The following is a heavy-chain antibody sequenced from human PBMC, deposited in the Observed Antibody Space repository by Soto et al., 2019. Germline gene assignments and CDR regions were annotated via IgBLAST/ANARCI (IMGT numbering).Heavy chain of an antibody. Sequence: EVQLVESGGGLVQPGGSLRLSCTASGFIVSDTYVNWVRQAPGKGLEWVSVISNRGDTHYADAVRGRFSLSREISDNTLQLEISSLRSEDTAVYYCAREPRYCRGSSCSITGDAYDIWGQGTMVTVSS. CDR2: ISNRGDT. V-gene: IGHV3-66*01. CDR1: GFIVSDTY. CDR3: AREPRYCRGSSCSITGDAYDI. D-gene: IGHD2-15*01. J-gene: IGHJ3*02.